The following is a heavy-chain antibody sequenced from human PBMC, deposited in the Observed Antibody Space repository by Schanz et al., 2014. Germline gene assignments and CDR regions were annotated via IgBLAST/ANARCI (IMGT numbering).Heavy chain of an antibody. J-gene: IGHJ6*02. Sequence: QVQLVESGGGVVQRGGSLRLSCAASGFIFSNYGMHWVRQAPGKGLEWVAFIWSDGSRTYHAESVKGRFTISRDNAKNSLHLQMNSLRAEDTAVYYCVREGSSSPDCCYYNGMDVWGQGTTVTVSS. D-gene: IGHD6-6*01. CDR3: VREGSSSPDCCYYNGMDV. CDR1: GFIFSNYG. V-gene: IGHV3-33*01. CDR2: IWSDGSRT.